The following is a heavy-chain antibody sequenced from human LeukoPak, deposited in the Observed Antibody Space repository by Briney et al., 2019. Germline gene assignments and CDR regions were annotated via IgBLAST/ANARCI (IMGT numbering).Heavy chain of an antibody. J-gene: IGHJ4*02. CDR1: GFTFRRYS. CDR3: ARDDLTNGYNGNF. Sequence: GGSLRLSCAASGFTFRRYSMNWIRQASGKGPEWISYINEGSNNIFYADSVKGRFTISRDNAKNSLHLQMNSLRVDDTAVYYCARDDLTNGYNGNFWGQGTLVTVSS. D-gene: IGHD5-24*01. V-gene: IGHV3-48*01. CDR2: INEGSNNI.